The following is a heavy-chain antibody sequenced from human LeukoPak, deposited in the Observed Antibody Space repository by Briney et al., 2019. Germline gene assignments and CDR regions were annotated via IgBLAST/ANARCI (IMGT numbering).Heavy chain of an antibody. V-gene: IGHV4-59*12. Sequence: SETLSLTCTVSGGSISSYYWSWIRQPPGKGLEWIGYIYYSGSTKYNPSLKSRVTISVDTSKNQFSLKLSSVTAADTAVYYCARDAPYGDYGGSAFDIWGQGTMVTVSS. CDR3: ARDAPYGDYGGSAFDI. CDR2: IYYSGST. J-gene: IGHJ3*02. CDR1: GGSISSYY. D-gene: IGHD4-17*01.